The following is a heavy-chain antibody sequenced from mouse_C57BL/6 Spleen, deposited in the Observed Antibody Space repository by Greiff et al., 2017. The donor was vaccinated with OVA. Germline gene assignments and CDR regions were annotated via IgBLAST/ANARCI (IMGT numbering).Heavy chain of an antibody. CDR2: IYPGNSDT. D-gene: IGHD2-2*01. CDR1: GYTFTSYW. CDR3: AREGYGEGAGFAC. Sequence: VQLKESGTVLARPGASVKISCKTSGYTFTSYWMHWVKQRPGQGLEWIGAIYPGNSDTSYNQKFKGKAKLTADPSASTAYMELSSLTNEDSAVYDSAREGYGEGAGFACWGQGTLVTVA. V-gene: IGHV1-5*01. J-gene: IGHJ3*01.